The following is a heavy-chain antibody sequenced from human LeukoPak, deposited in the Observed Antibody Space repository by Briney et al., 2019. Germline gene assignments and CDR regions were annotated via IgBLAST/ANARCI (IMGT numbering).Heavy chain of an antibody. CDR3: ARGTSRRDAYSGDDPY. CDR2: INSDGRDT. CDR1: GFTFSTYW. J-gene: IGHJ4*02. D-gene: IGHD5-12*01. V-gene: IGHV3-74*01. Sequence: PGGSLRLSCAASGFTFSTYWMHWVRQAPGKGLVWVSRINSDGRDTTYADSVKGRFTIPRDNAKNMLYLQMDSLRAEDTAVYYCARGTSRRDAYSGDDPYWGQGTLVSVSS.